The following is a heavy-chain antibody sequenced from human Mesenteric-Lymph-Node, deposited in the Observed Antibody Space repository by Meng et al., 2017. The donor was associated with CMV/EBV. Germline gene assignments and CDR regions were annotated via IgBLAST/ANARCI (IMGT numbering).Heavy chain of an antibody. D-gene: IGHD3-16*01. Sequence: ASVQVSCKASGYTFTSYDINWVRQATGQGLEWMGWMNPNSGNTGYAQKFQGRVTMTRNTSISTAYMELSSLRSEDTAVYYCARARQWGEDYYYGMDVWGQGTTVTVSS. V-gene: IGHV1-8*01. CDR3: ARARQWGEDYYYGMDV. CDR1: GYTFTSYD. J-gene: IGHJ6*02. CDR2: MNPNSGNT.